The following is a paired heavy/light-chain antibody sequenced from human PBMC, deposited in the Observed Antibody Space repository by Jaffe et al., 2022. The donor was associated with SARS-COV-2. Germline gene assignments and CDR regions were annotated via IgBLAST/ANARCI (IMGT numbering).Light chain of an antibody. Sequence: DVQMTQSPSSLSASVGDRVTITCRASQTIINYLNWYQQKPGKAPKLLISAASSLQSGVPSRFSGSGSGTDFTLIINSLQPEDFAAYYCQQSYSIPYTFGQGTKLEIK. CDR3: QQSYSIPYT. V-gene: IGKV1-39*01. J-gene: IGKJ2*01. CDR2: AAS. CDR1: QTIINY.
Heavy chain of an antibody. Sequence: EVQLLESGGGLAQPGGSLRLSCAASGFTFSAYAMSWVRQDPGKGLKWVSTISGSGIATYYADSVKGRFSISRDNSKKTLYLQMNSLRAEDTAVYYCAKDFHHDILYNSPGVNGFDMWGQGTMVTVSS. CDR3: AKDFHHDILYNSPGVNGFDM. CDR2: ISGSGIAT. J-gene: IGHJ3*02. CDR1: GFTFSAYA. V-gene: IGHV3-23*01. D-gene: IGHD3-9*01.